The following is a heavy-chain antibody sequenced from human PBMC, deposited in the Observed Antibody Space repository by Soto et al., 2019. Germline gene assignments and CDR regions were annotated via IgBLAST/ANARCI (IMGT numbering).Heavy chain of an antibody. CDR2: MYFSGFYSGST. V-gene: IGHV4-39*01. D-gene: IGHD3-9*01. Sequence: LSLTGTVSGXSMSSSSYYWGWIRQPPGKGLEWIANMYFSGFYSGSTSYNPSLKSRVTISVDTSKNQFSLQVSSVTAADTAVYYCARGFDILTFGFCLDYWGQGTLVTVSS. J-gene: IGHJ4*02. CDR3: ARGFDILTFGFCLDY. CDR1: GXSMSSSSYY.